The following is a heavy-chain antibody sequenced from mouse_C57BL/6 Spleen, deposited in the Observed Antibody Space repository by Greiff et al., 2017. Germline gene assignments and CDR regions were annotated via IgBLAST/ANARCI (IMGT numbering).Heavy chain of an antibody. CDR1: GFTFTSYC. D-gene: IGHD1-1*01. Sequence: QVQLQQPGTELVKPGASVKLSCKASGFTFTSYCMHWVKQRPGQGLEWIGNINPSNGGTNYNEKFKGKATLTVDTSSNTAYLQLSSLTSEDSAVYYCARSAFDYGSNHFAYWGQGTPLTVSA. J-gene: IGHJ2*01. V-gene: IGHV1-53*01. CDR2: INPSNGGT. CDR3: ARSAFDYGSNHFAY.